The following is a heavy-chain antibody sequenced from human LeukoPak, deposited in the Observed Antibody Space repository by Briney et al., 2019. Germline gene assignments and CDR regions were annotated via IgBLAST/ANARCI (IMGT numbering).Heavy chain of an antibody. D-gene: IGHD1-7*01. CDR3: ARREPGTRGPLFDY. CDR1: GYTFTSYG. V-gene: IGHV1-69*13. Sequence: GASVKVSCKASGYTFTSYGISWVRQAPGQGLEWMGGIIPIFGTANYAQKFQGRVTITADESTSTAYMELSSLRSEDTAVYYCARREPGTRGPLFDYWGQGTLVTVSS. CDR2: IIPIFGTA. J-gene: IGHJ4*02.